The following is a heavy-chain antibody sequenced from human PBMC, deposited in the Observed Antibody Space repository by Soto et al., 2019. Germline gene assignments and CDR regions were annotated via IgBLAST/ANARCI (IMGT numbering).Heavy chain of an antibody. Sequence: QVQLQQWGAGLLKPSETLSLTCAVYGGSFSGYYWSWFRQPPGTGLEWIGEINHIGSTNYNPSLKSRFSISVDTSKNQFSLKLTSVTAADTAIYYCARTLYYYNSGSPTDYWGQGTLVTVSS. D-gene: IGHD3-10*01. CDR1: GGSFSGYY. V-gene: IGHV4-34*01. J-gene: IGHJ4*02. CDR3: ARTLYYYNSGSPTDY. CDR2: INHIGST.